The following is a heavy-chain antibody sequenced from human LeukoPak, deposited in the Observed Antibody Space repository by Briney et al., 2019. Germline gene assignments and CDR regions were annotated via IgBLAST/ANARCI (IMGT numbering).Heavy chain of an antibody. D-gene: IGHD3-22*01. Sequence: SETLSLTCTASGGSISNYYWTWIRQTPGTGLEWIGYIYYSGSTNYNPSLKSRVTISVDTSKNQFSLKLSSVTAADTAVYYCARDRPDSMSSFDYWGQGTLVTVSS. J-gene: IGHJ4*02. CDR1: GGSISNYY. CDR2: IYYSGST. CDR3: ARDRPDSMSSFDY. V-gene: IGHV4-59*01.